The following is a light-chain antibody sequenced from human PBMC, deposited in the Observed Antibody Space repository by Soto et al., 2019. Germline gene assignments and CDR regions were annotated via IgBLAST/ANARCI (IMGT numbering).Light chain of an antibody. J-gene: IGKJ2*01. CDR1: QSVLYSSNNKNY. V-gene: IGKV4-1*01. CDR3: QQYHSTPNT. CDR2: WAS. Sequence: DIVMTQSPDSLAVSLGERATINCKSSQSVLYSSNNKNYLAWYQQKPGQPPKLPIYWASTRESGVPDRFSGSGSGTDFTLTISSLQAEDVAVYYCQQYHSTPNTFGQGTKLEIK.